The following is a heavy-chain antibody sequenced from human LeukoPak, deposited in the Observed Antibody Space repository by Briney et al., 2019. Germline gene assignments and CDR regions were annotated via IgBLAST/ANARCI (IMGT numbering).Heavy chain of an antibody. Sequence: SETLSLTCTVSSGSISSGNYYWSWIRQPAGKGLEWIGRIYNNGSTNYSPSLKSRVTISLDTSNNQFSLKLSSVTAADTAVYYCAGRGSSSGTFDIWGPGTFVTVSS. CDR3: AGRGSSSGTFDI. V-gene: IGHV4-61*02. D-gene: IGHD3-10*01. J-gene: IGHJ3*02. CDR2: IYNNGST. CDR1: SGSISSGNYY.